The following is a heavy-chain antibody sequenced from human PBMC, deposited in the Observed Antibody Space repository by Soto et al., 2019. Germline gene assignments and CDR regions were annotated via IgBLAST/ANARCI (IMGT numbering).Heavy chain of an antibody. D-gene: IGHD1-26*01. V-gene: IGHV3-23*01. J-gene: IGHJ5*02. CDR1: GFTFNNYA. CDR3: AKNQGVELVPLATVDWFDP. Sequence: GGSLRLSCAASGFTFNNYAMNWVRQAPGKGLEWVSSVSGRGGTTHYADSVRGRFTISRDNSKNTLSLQMNNLSAEDTAVYHCAKNQGVELVPLATVDWFDPWGQGSVVTVSS. CDR2: VSGRGGTT.